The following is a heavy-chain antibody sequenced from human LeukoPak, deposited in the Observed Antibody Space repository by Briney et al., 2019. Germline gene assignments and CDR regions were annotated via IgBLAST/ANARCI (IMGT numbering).Heavy chain of an antibody. Sequence: PGRSLRLSCAASGFTFSSYGMHWVRPAPGKGLEWVAVISYDGSNKDYVDSVKGRFTMSRDNSNNTLYLQMNSLRAEDTAVYYCAKDRPGPIDYWGQGTLVTVSS. V-gene: IGHV3-30*18. CDR2: ISYDGSNK. CDR3: AKDRPGPIDY. J-gene: IGHJ4*02. D-gene: IGHD6-6*01. CDR1: GFTFSSYG.